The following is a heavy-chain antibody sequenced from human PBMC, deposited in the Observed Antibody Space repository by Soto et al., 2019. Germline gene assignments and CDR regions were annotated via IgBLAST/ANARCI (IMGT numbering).Heavy chain of an antibody. V-gene: IGHV4-39*01. CDR3: ARLVPMDTATHDESNWFDP. Sequence: SETLSLTRTVSGGSISSSCYYRGWIRQPPGKGLEWIGSIYYSGSTYYNPSLKSRVTISVDTSKNQFSLKLSSVTAADTAVYYCARLVPMDTATHDESNWFDPWGQGTLVTVSS. CDR1: GGSISSSCYY. D-gene: IGHD5-18*01. CDR2: IYYSGST. J-gene: IGHJ5*02.